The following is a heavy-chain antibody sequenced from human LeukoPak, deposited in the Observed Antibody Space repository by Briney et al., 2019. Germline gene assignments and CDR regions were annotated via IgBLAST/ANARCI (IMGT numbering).Heavy chain of an antibody. Sequence: SETLSLTCSVSGVSVTTSYWNWIRPPPGKGLEWIGYIYYSGSTNYNPSLKSRVTISVDTSKNQFSLELSSVTAADTAVYYCARAAHYDSSGYYYSGFDYWGQGTLVTVSS. CDR2: IYYSGST. V-gene: IGHV4-59*02. CDR1: GVSVTTSY. CDR3: ARAAHYDSSGYYYSGFDY. D-gene: IGHD3-22*01. J-gene: IGHJ4*02.